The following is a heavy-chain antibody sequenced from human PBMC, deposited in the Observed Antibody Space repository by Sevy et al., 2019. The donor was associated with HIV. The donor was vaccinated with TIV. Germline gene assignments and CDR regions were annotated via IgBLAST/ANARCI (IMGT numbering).Heavy chain of an antibody. CDR1: GFTFFAYT. Sequence: GGSLRLSCAASGFTFFAYTMHWVRQAPGKGLEWVSTLSGGGTITYYADSVKGRFTVSRDNSKNTLYLQMNSLRAEDTAVYYCAKNPGMAAAGLYGMDVWGQGTTVTVSS. D-gene: IGHD6-13*01. CDR2: LSGGGTIT. CDR3: AKNPGMAAAGLYGMDV. J-gene: IGHJ6*02. V-gene: IGHV3-23*01.